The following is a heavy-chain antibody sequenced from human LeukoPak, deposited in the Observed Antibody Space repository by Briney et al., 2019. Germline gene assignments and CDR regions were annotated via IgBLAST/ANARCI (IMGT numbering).Heavy chain of an antibody. CDR2: IIPILGIA. D-gene: IGHD5-18*01. Sequence: ALVKVSCKASGGTFSSYAISWVRQAPGQGLEWMGRIIPILGIANYAQKFQGRVTITADKSTSTAYMELSSLRSEDTAVYYCARSVDTAMVSVYWGQGTLVTVSS. J-gene: IGHJ4*02. CDR3: ARSVDTAMVSVY. V-gene: IGHV1-69*04. CDR1: GGTFSSYA.